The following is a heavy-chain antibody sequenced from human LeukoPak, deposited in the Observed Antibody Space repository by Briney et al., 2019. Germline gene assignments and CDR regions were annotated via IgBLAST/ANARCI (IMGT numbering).Heavy chain of an antibody. CDR1: GFTFSSYS. J-gene: IGHJ5*02. CDR3: ARDRSIVGAWFDP. CDR2: ISSSSSTI. D-gene: IGHD1-26*01. Sequence: GGALRLSCAASGFTFSSYSMNWVREAPGKGLEWVSYISSSSSTIYYADSVKGRFTISRDNAKNSLYLQMNSLRAEDTAVYYCARDRSIVGAWFDPWGQGTLVTVSS. V-gene: IGHV3-48*01.